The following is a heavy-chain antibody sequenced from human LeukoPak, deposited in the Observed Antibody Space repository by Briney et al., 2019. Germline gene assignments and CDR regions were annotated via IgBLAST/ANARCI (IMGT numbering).Heavy chain of an antibody. CDR2: INHSGSA. CDR3: ARGGDWRFDY. Sequence: SETPSLTCAVYGGSFSGYYWSWIRQPPGKGLEWIGEINHSGSANYNPSLKSRVTISVDTSKNQFSLKLSSVTAADTAMYYCARGGDWRFDYWGQGTLATVSS. V-gene: IGHV4-34*01. CDR1: GGSFSGYY. D-gene: IGHD2-21*02. J-gene: IGHJ4*02.